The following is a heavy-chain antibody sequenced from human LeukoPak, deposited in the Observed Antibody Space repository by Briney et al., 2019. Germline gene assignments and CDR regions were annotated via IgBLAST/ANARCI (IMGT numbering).Heavy chain of an antibody. V-gene: IGHV4-34*01. CDR2: IYYSGST. CDR3: ARHPGGLYFDH. J-gene: IGHJ4*02. D-gene: IGHD2-2*02. CDR1: GGSFSGYY. Sequence: SETLSLTCAVYGGSFSGYYWSWIRQPPGKGLEWIGSIYYSGSTYYNPSLKSRVTISVDTSKNQFSLKLSSVTAADTAVYYCARHPGGLYFDHWGQGTLVTVSS.